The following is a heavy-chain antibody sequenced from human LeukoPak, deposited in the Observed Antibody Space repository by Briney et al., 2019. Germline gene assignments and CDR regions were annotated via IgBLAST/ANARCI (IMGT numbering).Heavy chain of an antibody. Sequence: GSLRLSCAASGFTFSSYGMAWVRQAPGKGLEWVSGVSSSGTTYYADSVKGRFTISRDNSKNTLSLQMNTLRVEDTAVYYCVKMQGYMDVWGKGTTVTVSS. J-gene: IGHJ6*03. CDR2: VSSSGTT. CDR3: VKMQGYMDV. CDR1: GFTFSSYG. V-gene: IGHV3-23*01.